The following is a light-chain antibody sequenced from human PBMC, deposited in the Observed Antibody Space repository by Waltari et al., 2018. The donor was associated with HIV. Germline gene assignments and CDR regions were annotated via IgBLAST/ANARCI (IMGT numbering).Light chain of an antibody. Sequence: DIVMTQSPGSLAVSLGERATIQCKSSQSVLSMSKNKNYESWYQQKAGQPPKVLIYWSSTRTSGVPERFSGSGSGTDFTLTIDRLQPEDVAVDCCKQYYSIPFPFGGGTSVELK. CDR3: KQYYSIPFP. J-gene: IGKJ4*01. CDR1: QSVLSMSKNKNY. V-gene: IGKV4-1*01. CDR2: WSS.